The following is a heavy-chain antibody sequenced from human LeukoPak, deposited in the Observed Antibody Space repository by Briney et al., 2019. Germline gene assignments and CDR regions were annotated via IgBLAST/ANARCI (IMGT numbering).Heavy chain of an antibody. Sequence: ASVKVSCKVSGYTLTELSMHWVRQAPGKGLEWMGGFDPEDGETIYAQKFQGRVTMTEDTSTDTAYMELSSLRSEDTAVYYCATVGIVVVIPNDAFDIWGQGTMVTVSS. V-gene: IGHV1-24*01. D-gene: IGHD3-22*01. CDR3: ATVGIVVVIPNDAFDI. CDR2: FDPEDGET. CDR1: GYTLTELS. J-gene: IGHJ3*02.